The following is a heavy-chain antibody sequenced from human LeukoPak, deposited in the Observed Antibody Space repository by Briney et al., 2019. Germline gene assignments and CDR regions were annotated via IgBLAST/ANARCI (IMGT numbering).Heavy chain of an antibody. V-gene: IGHV3-23*01. CDR3: AKDERAGYSGYDYGYYYGMDV. CDR2: ISGSGGST. D-gene: IGHD5-12*01. Sequence: GGSLRLSCAASGFTFSSYAMSWVRQAPGKGLEWVSAISGSGGSTYYADSVKGRFTISRDNSKNTLYLQMNSLRAEDTAVYYCAKDERAGYSGYDYGYYYGMDVWGRGTTVTVSS. J-gene: IGHJ6*02. CDR1: GFTFSSYA.